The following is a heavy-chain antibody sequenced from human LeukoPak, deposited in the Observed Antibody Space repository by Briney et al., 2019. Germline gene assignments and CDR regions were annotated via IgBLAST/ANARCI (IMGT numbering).Heavy chain of an antibody. CDR3: AKSGLGSSGSYWRLFNYYYYMDV. J-gene: IGHJ6*03. D-gene: IGHD1-26*01. CDR2: ISSGRTT. Sequence: GGSLRLSCAGSGFTSSTYAMSWVRQAPGKGLEWVSAISSGRTTYYVDSVKGRFTISRDNAKNSLYLQMNSLRAEDTAVYYCAKSGLGSSGSYWRLFNYYYYMDVWGKGTTVTVSS. CDR1: GFTSSTYA. V-gene: IGHV3-23*01.